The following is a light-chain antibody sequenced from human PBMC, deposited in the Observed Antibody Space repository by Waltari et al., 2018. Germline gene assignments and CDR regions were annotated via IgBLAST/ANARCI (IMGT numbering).Light chain of an antibody. CDR1: QDIGHY. V-gene: IGKV3-20*01. CDR2: ATS. J-gene: IGKJ1*01. Sequence: IVLTQSPRTLSLSPGGRATLSCRASQDIGHYLAWYQQKPGQAPRLLIYATSTRAAGIPDRFSGSGSGADFSLTITRLEPEDFAVYYCQHHVRLPATFGQGTKV. CDR3: QHHVRLPAT.